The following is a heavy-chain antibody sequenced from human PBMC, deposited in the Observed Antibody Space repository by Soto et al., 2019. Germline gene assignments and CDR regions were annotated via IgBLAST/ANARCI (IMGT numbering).Heavy chain of an antibody. Sequence: SSETLSLTCAVYGGSFSGYYWSWIRQPPGKGLEWIGEINHSGSTNYNPSLKSRVTISVDTSKNQFSLKLSSVTAADTAVYYCERDSLGEARGSFDYWGQGTLVTVSS. CDR1: GGSFSGYY. V-gene: IGHV4-34*01. CDR3: ERDSLGEARGSFDY. CDR2: INHSGST. J-gene: IGHJ4*02. D-gene: IGHD3-10*01.